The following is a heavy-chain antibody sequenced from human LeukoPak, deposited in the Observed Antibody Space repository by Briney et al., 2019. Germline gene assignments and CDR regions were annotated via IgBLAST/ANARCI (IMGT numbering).Heavy chain of an antibody. CDR2: INHSGST. CDR3: ARDPIVGAPDDAFDI. J-gene: IGHJ3*02. D-gene: IGHD1-26*01. V-gene: IGHV4-34*01. Sequence: SETLSLTCAVYGGSFSGYYWSWIRQPPGKGLEWIGEINHSGSTNYNPSLESRVTISVDTSKNQFSLKLSSVTAADTAVYYCARDPIVGAPDDAFDIWGQGTMVTVSS. CDR1: GGSFSGYY.